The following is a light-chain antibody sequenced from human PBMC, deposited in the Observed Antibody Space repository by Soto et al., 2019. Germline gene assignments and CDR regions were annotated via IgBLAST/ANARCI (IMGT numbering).Light chain of an antibody. V-gene: IGLV2-14*03. J-gene: IGLJ1*01. CDR2: DVS. CDR3: SSFTTSTTFV. CDR1: TSDVGRYDY. Sequence: QSVLAQPASVSGSPGQSITISCTGTTSDVGRYDYVSWFQQHPGKAPKLIIYDVSHWPSGVSDRFSGSKSGNTASLTISGLQAEDEADYYCSSFTTSTTFVFGTGNKVTVL.